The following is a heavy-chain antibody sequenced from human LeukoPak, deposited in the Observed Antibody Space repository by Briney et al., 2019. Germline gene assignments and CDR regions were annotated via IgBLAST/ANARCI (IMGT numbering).Heavy chain of an antibody. J-gene: IGHJ3*02. CDR2: INWNGGST. V-gene: IGHV3-20*04. Sequence: GGSLRLSCAASGFTFYDYGMSCVRQAPGKGLEGVSGINWNGGSTGYADSVKGRFTISRANAKNSLYLQMNSLRAEDTALYYCARACTIFGGEDAFDIWGQGTMVTVSS. CDR1: GFTFYDYG. CDR3: ARACTIFGGEDAFDI. D-gene: IGHD3-3*01.